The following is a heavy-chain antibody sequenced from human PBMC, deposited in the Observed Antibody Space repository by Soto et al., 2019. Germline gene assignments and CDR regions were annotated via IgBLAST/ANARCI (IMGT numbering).Heavy chain of an antibody. V-gene: IGHV1-69*13. Sequence: ASVKVSCKASGGTFSSYAISWVRQAPGQGLEWMGGIIPIFGTANYEQKFQGRVTITADESTSTAYMELSSLRSEDTAVYYCASRYSYGSQSYYYGMDVRVQRTTVAVSS. J-gene: IGHJ6*02. CDR3: ASRYSYGSQSYYYGMDV. CDR1: GGTFSSYA. CDR2: IIPIFGTA. D-gene: IGHD5-18*01.